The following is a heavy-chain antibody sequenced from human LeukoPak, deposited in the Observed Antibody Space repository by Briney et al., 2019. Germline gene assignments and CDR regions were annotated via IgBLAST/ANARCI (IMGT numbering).Heavy chain of an antibody. D-gene: IGHD3-10*01. Sequence: ASVKVSCKASGYRFTGYYIHWARQAPGQGLEWMGWINPNSGGSNYAQKFQGRVTMTRDTSVSTAYMEVSRLRSDDTAVYFCARDRRGYYDSGSYYPLIWGQGTLVTVSS. CDR1: GYRFTGYY. V-gene: IGHV1-2*02. J-gene: IGHJ4*02. CDR3: ARDRRGYYDSGSYYPLI. CDR2: INPNSGGS.